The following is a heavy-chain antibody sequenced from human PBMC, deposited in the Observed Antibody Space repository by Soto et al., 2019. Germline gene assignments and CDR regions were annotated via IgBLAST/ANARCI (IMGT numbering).Heavy chain of an antibody. CDR2: IYSSGRS. Sequence: TSETLSLTCAVSGASISNCDYSWNWIRQPPGRALEWIGYIYSSGRSDYNPSLKSRVTISIDRSKNQFSLRLTSVTAADAAVYYCARGREGPFFDFWGQGALVTVSS. V-gene: IGHV4-30-2*01. CDR1: GASISNCDYS. J-gene: IGHJ5*01. CDR3: ARGREGPFFDF.